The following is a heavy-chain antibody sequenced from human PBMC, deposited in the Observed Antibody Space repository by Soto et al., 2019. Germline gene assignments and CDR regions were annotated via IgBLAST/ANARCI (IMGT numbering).Heavy chain of an antibody. D-gene: IGHD3-3*01. CDR2: ISGSGGST. V-gene: IGHV3-23*01. CDR1: GFTFSSYA. CDR3: AKAHFGSAKAEGSFDY. J-gene: IGHJ4*02. Sequence: GGSLRLSCAASGFTFSSYAMSWVRQAPGKGLEWVSAISGSGGSTYYADSVKGRFTISRDNSKNTLYLQMNSLRAEDTAVYYCAKAHFGSAKAEGSFDYWGQGTLVTVSS.